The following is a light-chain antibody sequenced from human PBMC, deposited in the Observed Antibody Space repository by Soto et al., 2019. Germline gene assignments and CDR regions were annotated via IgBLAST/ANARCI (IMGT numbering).Light chain of an antibody. J-gene: IGKJ2*01. CDR3: QQYNSVYT. V-gene: IGKV1-5*03. CDR2: KAS. Sequence: DIQMTQSPSTLSASVGDRVTITCRASQSISSWLAWYQQKPGKAPKLLIYKASSLESGVPSRFSGSAAGTEFTITISSLQPDDFATYYCQQYNSVYTFGQGTKLEIK. CDR1: QSISSW.